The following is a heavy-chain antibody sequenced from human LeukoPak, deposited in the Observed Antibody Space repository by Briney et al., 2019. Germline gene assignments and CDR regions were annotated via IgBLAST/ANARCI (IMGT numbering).Heavy chain of an antibody. CDR1: GFTFSNYW. D-gene: IGHD3-10*01. Sequence: GSLRLSCAASGFTFSNYWMHWVRQAPGKGLVWVSRINSDGSSTSYADSVKGRFTISRDNAKNTLYLQMNSLRAEDTAVYSCVRHSGSGSYYNLDHWGQGTLVTVSS. V-gene: IGHV3-74*01. J-gene: IGHJ4*02. CDR3: VRHSGSGSYYNLDH. CDR2: INSDGSST.